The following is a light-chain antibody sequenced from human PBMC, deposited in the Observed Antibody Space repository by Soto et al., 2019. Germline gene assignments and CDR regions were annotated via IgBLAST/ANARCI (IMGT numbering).Light chain of an antibody. CDR2: DVR. V-gene: IGLV2-11*01. CDR3: CSYAGSYSYV. Sequence: QSVLTQPRSVSGSPGQSVTISCTGTSSDVGDYNYVSWYQQHPGKAPKLMIYDVRKRPSGVPDRFSGSKSGNTASLTISGLQAEDEADYYCCSYAGSYSYVFGTGTKLTVL. J-gene: IGLJ1*01. CDR1: SSDVGDYNY.